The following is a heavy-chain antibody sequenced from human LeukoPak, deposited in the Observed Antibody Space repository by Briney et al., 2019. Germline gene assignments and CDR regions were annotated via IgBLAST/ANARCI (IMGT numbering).Heavy chain of an antibody. V-gene: IGHV1-2*02. D-gene: IGHD4-17*01. CDR3: ARDRTTVTTGYYGMDV. CDR2: INPNTGVT. CDR1: GYTFTGYY. Sequence: ASVKVSCKASGYTFTGYYMHWVRQAPGQGLEWMGWINPNTGVTNYAQKFQGRVTLTRDTSIITAYMELTRLRSDDTAMYYCARDRTTVTTGYYGMDVWGQGTMLTVSS. J-gene: IGHJ6*02.